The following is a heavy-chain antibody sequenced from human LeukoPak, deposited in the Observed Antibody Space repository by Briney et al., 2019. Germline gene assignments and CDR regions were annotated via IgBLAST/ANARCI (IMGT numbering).Heavy chain of an antibody. J-gene: IGHJ4*02. CDR1: GGYISSYY. Sequence: SETLSLTCTVSGGYISSYYWSWIRRPPGKGLEWIGYIYYSGSTNYNPSLKSRVTISVDTSKNQFSLKLTSVTAADTAVSYCARGGAVLKWGQGTLVTVSS. CDR2: IYYSGST. D-gene: IGHD2/OR15-2a*01. CDR3: ARGGAVLK. V-gene: IGHV4-59*01.